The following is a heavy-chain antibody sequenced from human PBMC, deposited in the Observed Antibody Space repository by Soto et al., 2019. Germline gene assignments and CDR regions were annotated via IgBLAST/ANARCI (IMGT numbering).Heavy chain of an antibody. D-gene: IGHD3-10*01. J-gene: IGHJ4*02. CDR1: GFSISSGYF. Sequence: SETLSLTCAVSGFSISSGYFWGWIRQPPGKGLEWIWSIYHSGTTYYNPSFKSRVTLSVDTTKNQFSLNLNSVTAADTAVYYCATSGSGSWGPGTLVTVSS. CDR3: ATSGSGS. V-gene: IGHV4-38-2*01. CDR2: IYHSGTT.